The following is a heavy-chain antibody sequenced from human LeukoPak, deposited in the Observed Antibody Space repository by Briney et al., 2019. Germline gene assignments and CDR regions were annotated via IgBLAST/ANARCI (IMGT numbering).Heavy chain of an antibody. J-gene: IGHJ4*02. CDR1: GGSISTYY. Sequence: SETLSLTCTVSGGSISTYYWTWIRQPAGKGLEWIGRIYTSGSTNYNPSLKSRVTISVDKSKNQFSLKLSSVTAADTAVYYCAREPCFDSTGYYFDYWGQGTLVTISS. CDR2: IYTSGST. V-gene: IGHV4-4*07. CDR3: AREPCFDSTGYYFDY. D-gene: IGHD3-22*01.